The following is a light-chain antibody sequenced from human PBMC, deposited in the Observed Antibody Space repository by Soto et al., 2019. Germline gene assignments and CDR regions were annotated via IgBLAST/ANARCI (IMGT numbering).Light chain of an antibody. CDR2: DTF. J-gene: IGLJ2*01. CDR1: MSNIEINY. V-gene: IGLV1-51*01. Sequence: QSVLTQPPSISAATGQNVTISCRGSMSNIEINYVSWYQHVPGTAPKLLIFDTFRRPSWIPDRFSASKSGTSATLDIIGLQTGDEADYYCGTWDNVLSVMLFGGGTKLTVL. CDR3: GTWDNVLSVML.